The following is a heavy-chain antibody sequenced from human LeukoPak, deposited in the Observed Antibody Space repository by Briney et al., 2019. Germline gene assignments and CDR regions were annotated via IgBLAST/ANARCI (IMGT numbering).Heavy chain of an antibody. D-gene: IGHD1-26*01. Sequence: GGSLRLSRAASGFTFSSYWMSWVRQAPGKGLEWVANIKQDGSEKYYVDSVKGRFTISRDNAKNSLYLQMNSLRAEDTAVYYCARDLLRPGAVGATSLFDYWGQGTLVTVSS. V-gene: IGHV3-7*01. CDR1: GFTFSSYW. CDR2: IKQDGSEK. CDR3: ARDLLRPGAVGATSLFDY. J-gene: IGHJ4*02.